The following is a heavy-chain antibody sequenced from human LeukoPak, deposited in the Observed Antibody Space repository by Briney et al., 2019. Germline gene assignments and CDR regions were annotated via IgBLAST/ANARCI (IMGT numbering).Heavy chain of an antibody. Sequence: SVTVSCKASGGTFSSYAISWVRQAPGQGLEWMGRIIPILGIANYAQKFQGRVTITADKSTSTAYMELSSLRSEDTAVYYCARASGGSATTYTLDYWGQGTLVTVSS. CDR1: GGTFSSYA. CDR3: ARASGGSATTYTLDY. J-gene: IGHJ4*02. CDR2: IIPILGIA. V-gene: IGHV1-69*04. D-gene: IGHD2-15*01.